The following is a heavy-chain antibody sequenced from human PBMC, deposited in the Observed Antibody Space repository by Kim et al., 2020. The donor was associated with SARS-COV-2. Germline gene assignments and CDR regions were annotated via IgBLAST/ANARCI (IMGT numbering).Heavy chain of an antibody. CDR1: GYTFTGYY. J-gene: IGHJ6*02. CDR2: INPNSGGT. Sequence: ASVKVSCKASGYTFTGYYMHWVRQAPGQGLEWMGRINPNSGGTNYAQKFQGRVTMTRDTSISTAYMELSRLRSDDTAVYYCARVYCSSTSCYSENYYYGMDVWGQGTTVTVSS. V-gene: IGHV1-2*06. D-gene: IGHD2-2*01. CDR3: ARVYCSSTSCYSENYYYGMDV.